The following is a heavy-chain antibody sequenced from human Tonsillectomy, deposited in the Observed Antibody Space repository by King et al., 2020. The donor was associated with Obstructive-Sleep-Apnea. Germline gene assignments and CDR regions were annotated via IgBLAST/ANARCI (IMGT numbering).Heavy chain of an antibody. D-gene: IGHD3-10*01. Sequence: VLLQQWGAGLLKPSETLSLTCAVYGGSFSGYYWTWIRQPPGKGLEWIGQINHSGSTNYNPSLKSRVTISVDTSKSQFSLMLSSVTAADTAVYYCARDYYGSGSYLFSYYGMDVWGQGTTVTVSS. CDR2: INHSGST. CDR3: ARDYYGSGSYLFSYYGMDV. V-gene: IGHV4-34*01. CDR1: GGSFSGYY. J-gene: IGHJ6*02.